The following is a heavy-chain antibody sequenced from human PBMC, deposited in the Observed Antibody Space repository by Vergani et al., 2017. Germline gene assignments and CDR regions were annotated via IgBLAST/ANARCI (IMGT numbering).Heavy chain of an antibody. CDR2: INPNSGGT. CDR1: GYTFTGYY. J-gene: IGHJ5*02. Sequence: QVQLVQSGAEVKKPGASVKVSCKASGYTFTGYYMHWVRQAPGQGLEWMGWINPNSGGTNYAQKFQGRVTKTRDTSISTAFMELSRLGTYDTAGYYWARDYITQFDPWGQGTLVTVSS. CDR3: ARDYITQFDP. D-gene: IGHD1-14*01. V-gene: IGHV1-2*02.